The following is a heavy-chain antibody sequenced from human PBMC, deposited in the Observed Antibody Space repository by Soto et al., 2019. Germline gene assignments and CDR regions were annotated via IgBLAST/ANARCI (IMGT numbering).Heavy chain of an antibody. D-gene: IGHD3-22*01. J-gene: IGHJ4*02. V-gene: IGHV4-34*01. CDR1: GGSFSGYY. CDR2: INHSGST. Sequence: PSETLSLTCAVYGGSFSGYYWSWIRQPPGKGLEWIGEINHSGSTNYNPSLKSRVTISVDTSKNQFSLKLSSVTAADTAVYYCASRTFTYYYDSSGYYYGYWGQGTLVTAPQ. CDR3: ASRTFTYYYDSSGYYYGY.